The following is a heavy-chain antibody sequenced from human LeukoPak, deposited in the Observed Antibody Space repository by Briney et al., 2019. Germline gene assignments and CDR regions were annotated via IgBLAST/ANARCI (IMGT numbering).Heavy chain of an antibody. Sequence: ASVKVSCKTSGHIFTTHYIHWMRQAPGQRLEWLGRVNTDNTKSEYSQKFQGRVIITRDTSASTAYMEMSGLRSEDTAVYYCARGQSWTTWYGYWGQGTLVTVSS. CDR2: VNTDNTKS. CDR1: GHIFTTHY. CDR3: ARGQSWTTWYGY. D-gene: IGHD2/OR15-2a*01. V-gene: IGHV1-3*04. J-gene: IGHJ4*02.